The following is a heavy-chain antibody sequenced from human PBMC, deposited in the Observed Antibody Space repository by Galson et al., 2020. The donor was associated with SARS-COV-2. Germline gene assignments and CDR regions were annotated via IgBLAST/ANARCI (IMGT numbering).Heavy chain of an antibody. Sequence: GGSLRLSCAASGFTFSTYWVTWVRQAPGKGLEWVANIKQDGSEKYYVDSVKGRFTVSRDNAKNSLYLQMNSLRAEDTAVYYCARDHYDYVWGSYRATFDYWGQGTLVTVSS. CDR1: GFTFSTYW. V-gene: IGHV3-7*01. CDR2: IKQDGSEK. J-gene: IGHJ4*02. D-gene: IGHD3-16*02. CDR3: ARDHYDYVWGSYRATFDY.